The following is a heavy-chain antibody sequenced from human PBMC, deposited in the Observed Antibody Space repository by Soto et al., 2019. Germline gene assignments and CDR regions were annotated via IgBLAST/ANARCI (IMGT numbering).Heavy chain of an antibody. CDR2: IFHGGST. V-gene: IGHV4-34*12. D-gene: IGHD3-22*01. J-gene: IGHJ4*02. CDR1: GGSFSGYF. Sequence: QVQLQQLGAGLLKPSETLSLTCAVYGGSFSGYFWSWIRQPPGKGLEWIGEIFHGGSTNYSPSLKSRVTISVDTSKNQFSLELSSVTAADTAVYYCARPHYDSNTFYYFFDYWGQGTLVTVSS. CDR3: ARPHYDSNTFYYFFDY.